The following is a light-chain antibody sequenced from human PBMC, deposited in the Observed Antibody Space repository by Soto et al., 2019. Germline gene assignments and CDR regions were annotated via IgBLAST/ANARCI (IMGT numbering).Light chain of an antibody. CDR3: QQYVTSPCA. V-gene: IGKV3-20*01. Sequence: EIVLTQSPGTLSLSPGERATLSCRASQSVSSSFLAWYQQKPGQAPRLLIYGASNRATGIPGRFSGSGSGTDFTLTISRLEPEDCTVYYCQQYVTSPCAFGQGTKV. CDR1: QSVSSSF. J-gene: IGKJ1*01. CDR2: GAS.